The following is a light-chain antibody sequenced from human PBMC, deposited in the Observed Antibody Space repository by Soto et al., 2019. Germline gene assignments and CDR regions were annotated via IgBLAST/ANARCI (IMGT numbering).Light chain of an antibody. CDR3: QQYNDWLMYT. CDR2: GVS. CDR1: QSVSGN. J-gene: IGKJ2*01. Sequence: EIVLTQSPATLSVSPGERATLSCRASQSVSGNLAWYQQKPGQAPRLLIYGVSTRATGIPARFSGSGSGTEFTLTISSPQSEDFAVYYCQQYNDWLMYTFGQGTKLEIK. V-gene: IGKV3-15*01.